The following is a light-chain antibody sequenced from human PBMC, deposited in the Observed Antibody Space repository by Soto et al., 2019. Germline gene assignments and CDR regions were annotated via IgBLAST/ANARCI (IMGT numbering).Light chain of an antibody. CDR2: GAS. CDR1: QSVSSN. V-gene: IGKV3-15*01. Sequence: EIVMTQSQATLSVSPGERATLSCRASQSVSSNLAWYQQKPGQAPRLLIYGASTRATGIPARFSGSGSGTEFTLTISSLQSEDFAVYYCQQYGNSPITFGQGTRLEIK. CDR3: QQYGNSPIT. J-gene: IGKJ5*01.